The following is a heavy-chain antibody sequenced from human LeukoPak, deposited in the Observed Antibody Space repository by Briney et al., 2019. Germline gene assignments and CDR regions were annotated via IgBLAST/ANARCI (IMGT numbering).Heavy chain of an antibody. J-gene: IGHJ5*02. CDR2: ISAYNGNT. D-gene: IGHD2-8*02. V-gene: IGHV1-18*01. Sequence: ASVKVSCKAAGYTFTSYGISWVRQAPGQGLEWMGWISAYNGNTNYAQKLQGRVTMTTDTSTSTAYMELRSLRSDDTAVYYCARDHPLGVELVDVGANWFDPWGQGTLVTVSS. CDR1: GYTFTSYG. CDR3: ARDHPLGVELVDVGANWFDP.